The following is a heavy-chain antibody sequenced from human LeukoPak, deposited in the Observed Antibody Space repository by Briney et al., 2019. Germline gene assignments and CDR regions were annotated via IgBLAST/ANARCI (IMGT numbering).Heavy chain of an antibody. Sequence: SETLSLTCTVSGGSISSNYWGWIRQPPGKGLEWMGRIYHSGSTYYNPSLKSRVTISVDTSKNQFSLKLSSVTAADMAVYYCTRHQWWLAPRNFDYWGQGTLVTVSS. CDR1: GGSISSNY. CDR2: IYHSGST. J-gene: IGHJ4*02. D-gene: IGHD2-8*01. CDR3: TRHQWWLAPRNFDY. V-gene: IGHV4-39*01.